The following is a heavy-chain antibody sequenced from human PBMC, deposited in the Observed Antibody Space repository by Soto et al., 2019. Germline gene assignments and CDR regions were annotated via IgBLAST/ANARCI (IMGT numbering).Heavy chain of an antibody. CDR3: ARAPPGPAPRWGV. D-gene: IGHD3-16*01. J-gene: IGHJ6*02. CDR2: IYPTGKT. V-gene: IGHV4-30-2*01. Sequence: SETLSLTCTVSNGSISSGGYSWSWIRQTPGKGLEWIGYIYPTGKTYYNPSLKNRATLSIDTSQNQFSLQLTSVTAADTAVYYCARAPPGPAPRWGVWGHGTTVTVSS. CDR1: NGSISSGGYS.